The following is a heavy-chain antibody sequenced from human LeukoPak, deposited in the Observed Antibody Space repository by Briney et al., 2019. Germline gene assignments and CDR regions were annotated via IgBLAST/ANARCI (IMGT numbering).Heavy chain of an antibody. V-gene: IGHV4-59*08. CDR3: ASSIVGATKFGMDV. Sequence: SETLSLTCTVSGGSISSYYWSWIRQPPGKGLEWIGYIYYSGSTNYNPSLKSRVTISVDTSKNQFSLKLSSVTAADTAVYYCASSIVGATKFGMDVWGQGTTVTVSS. D-gene: IGHD1-26*01. CDR2: IYYSGST. CDR1: GGSISSYY. J-gene: IGHJ6*02.